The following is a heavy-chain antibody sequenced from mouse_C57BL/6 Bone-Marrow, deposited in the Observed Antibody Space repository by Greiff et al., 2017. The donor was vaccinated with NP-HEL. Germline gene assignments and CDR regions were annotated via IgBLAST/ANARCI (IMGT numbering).Heavy chain of an antibody. Sequence: EVQLQQSGPELVKPGASVKISCKASGYTFTDYYMNWVKQSHGKSLEWIGDINPNNGGTSYNQKFKGKATLTVDKSSSTAYMELRSLTSEDSAVYYCARGGDYGGSYWYFDVWGTGTTVTVSS. CDR3: ARGGDYGGSYWYFDV. J-gene: IGHJ1*03. V-gene: IGHV1-26*01. CDR1: GYTFTDYY. D-gene: IGHD1-1*01. CDR2: INPNNGGT.